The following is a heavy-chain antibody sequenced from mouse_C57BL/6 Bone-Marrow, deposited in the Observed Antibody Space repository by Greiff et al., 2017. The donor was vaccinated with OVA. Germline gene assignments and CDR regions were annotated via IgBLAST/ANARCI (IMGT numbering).Heavy chain of an antibody. Sequence: VQLQQSGPELVKPGASVKISCKASGYAFSSSWMNWVKQRPGKGLEWIGRIYPGAGATNSNGKFKGKATLTADKSASTAYMQRSSLTSEDSAVYFCARGKGDAMDYWGQGTSVTVSS. CDR3: ARGKGDAMDY. V-gene: IGHV1-82*01. D-gene: IGHD3-3*01. CDR1: GYAFSSSW. J-gene: IGHJ4*01. CDR2: IYPGAGAT.